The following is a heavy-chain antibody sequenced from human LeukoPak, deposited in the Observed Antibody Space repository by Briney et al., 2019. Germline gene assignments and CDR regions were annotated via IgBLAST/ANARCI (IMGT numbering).Heavy chain of an antibody. D-gene: IGHD4-17*01. CDR1: GASISSSTYY. V-gene: IGHV4-39*01. J-gene: IGHJ4*02. CDR2: IYNSGST. Sequence: SETLSLTCTVSGASISSSTYYWGWVRQPPGKGLEWIGSIYNSGSTYYNPSLKSRATISADTSKNELSLKLRSVTAADTAVYYCARQGFYGDYEVDYWGQGTLVTVSS. CDR3: ARQGFYGDYEVDY.